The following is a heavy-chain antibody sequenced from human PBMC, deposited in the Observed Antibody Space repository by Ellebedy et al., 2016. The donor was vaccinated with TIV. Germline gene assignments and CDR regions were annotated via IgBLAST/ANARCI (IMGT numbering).Heavy chain of an antibody. CDR1: GFTFSDCY. CDR2: ISSSSSYT. Sequence: GGSLRLSCAASGFTFSDCYMSWIRQAPGKGLEWVSYISSSSSYTNYADSVKGRFTISRDNAKNSMYLQVNSLRAEDTAVYYCARGLRDYDFWSGYYTLTVYGMDVWGQGTTVTVSS. CDR3: ARGLRDYDFWSGYYTLTVYGMDV. J-gene: IGHJ6*02. V-gene: IGHV3-11*06. D-gene: IGHD3-3*01.